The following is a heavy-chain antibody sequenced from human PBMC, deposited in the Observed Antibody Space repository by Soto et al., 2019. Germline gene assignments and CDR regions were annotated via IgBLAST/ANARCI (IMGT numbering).Heavy chain of an antibody. J-gene: IGHJ4*02. V-gene: IGHV4-39*01. CDR3: ARHPYDILTGYFN. Sequence: SETLSLTCTVSGGSISSSSYYWGWIRQPPGKGLEWIGSIYYSGSTYYNPSLKSRVTISVDTSKNQFSLKLSSVTAADTAVYYCARHPYDILTGYFNWGQGTLVTVSS. CDR1: GGSISSSSYY. CDR2: IYYSGST. D-gene: IGHD3-9*01.